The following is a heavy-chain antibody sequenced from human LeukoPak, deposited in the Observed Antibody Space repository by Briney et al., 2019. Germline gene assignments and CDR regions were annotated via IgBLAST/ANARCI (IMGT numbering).Heavy chain of an antibody. CDR3: ARDLKLGTTPYYYYSGMDV. CDR2: IYYSGST. D-gene: IGHD2/OR15-2a*01. V-gene: IGHV4-59*01. Sequence: SETLSLTCTVSGGSISSYYWSWIRQPPGKGLEWIGYIYYSGSTNYNPSLKSRVTISVDTSKNQFSLKVSSVTAADTAVYYCARDLKLGTTPYYYYSGMDVWGQGTTVTVSS. J-gene: IGHJ6*02. CDR1: GGSISSYY.